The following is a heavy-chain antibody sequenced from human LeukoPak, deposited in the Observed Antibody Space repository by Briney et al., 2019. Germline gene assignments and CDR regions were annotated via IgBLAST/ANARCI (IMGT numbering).Heavy chain of an antibody. V-gene: IGHV4-59*02. CDR1: GGSVSSYY. J-gene: IGHJ2*01. Sequence: SSETLSLTCTVSGGSVSSYYWSWMRQSPGKGLEWIGYVYYSGSTNYNPALKRRVTISLDTSENQFSLKLSSVTAADTAVYYCAREANSPTARYWYFDLWGRGTQVTVSS. CDR2: VYYSGST. CDR3: AREANSPTARYWYFDL. D-gene: IGHD2-21*01.